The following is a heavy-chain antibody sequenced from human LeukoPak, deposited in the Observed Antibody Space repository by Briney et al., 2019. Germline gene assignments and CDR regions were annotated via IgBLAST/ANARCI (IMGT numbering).Heavy chain of an antibody. V-gene: IGHV1-18*01. J-gene: IGHJ4*02. CDR1: GYTFTSYG. Sequence: ASVKVSCKASGYTFTSYGISWVRQAPGQGLEWMGWISAYNGNTNYAQKLQGRVTMTRNTSISTAYMELSSLRSEDTAVYYCARGSVAAPHDYWGQGTLVTVSS. CDR3: ARGSVAAPHDY. CDR2: ISAYNGNT. D-gene: IGHD6-13*01.